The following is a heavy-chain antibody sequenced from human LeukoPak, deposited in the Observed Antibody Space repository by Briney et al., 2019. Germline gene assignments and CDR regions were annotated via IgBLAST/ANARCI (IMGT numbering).Heavy chain of an antibody. D-gene: IGHD6-13*01. CDR1: GFTFSNYG. CDR3: ARDASSWYFDY. Sequence: GGSLRLSCAASGFTFSNYGMHWVRQAPGKGLVWVAVIWYDGSNKYYADSVKGRFTISRDNSKNTLYLQMNSLRAEDTAVYYCARDASSWYFDYWGQGTLVTVSS. CDR2: IWYDGSNK. V-gene: IGHV3-33*01. J-gene: IGHJ4*02.